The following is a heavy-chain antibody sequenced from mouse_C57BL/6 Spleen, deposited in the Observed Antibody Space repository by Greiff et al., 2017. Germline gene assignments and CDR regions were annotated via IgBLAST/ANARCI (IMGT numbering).Heavy chain of an antibody. J-gene: IGHJ2*01. CDR1: GFTFSSYA. CDR3: ARDLYYGNYYFDY. CDR2: ISDGGSYT. D-gene: IGHD2-1*01. Sequence: EVQGVESGGGLVKPGGSLKLSCAASGFTFSSYAMSWVRQTPEKRLEWVATISDGGSYTYYPDNVKGRFTISRDNAKNNLYLQMSHLKSEDTAMYYCARDLYYGNYYFDYWGQGTTLTVSS. V-gene: IGHV5-4*01.